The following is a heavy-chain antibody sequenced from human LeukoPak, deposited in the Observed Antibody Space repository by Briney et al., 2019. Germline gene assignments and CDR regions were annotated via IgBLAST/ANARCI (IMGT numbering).Heavy chain of an antibody. J-gene: IGHJ4*02. V-gene: IGHV1-18*01. CDR3: ARERSYYGSGSYWY. CDR1: GYTFTSYG. D-gene: IGHD3-10*01. Sequence: ASVKVSCKASGYTFTSYGISWVRQAPGQGLEWMGWISAYNGNTNYAQKLQGRVTMTTDTSTSTGYMELRSLRSDDTAVYYCARERSYYGSGSYWYWGQGTLVTVSS. CDR2: ISAYNGNT.